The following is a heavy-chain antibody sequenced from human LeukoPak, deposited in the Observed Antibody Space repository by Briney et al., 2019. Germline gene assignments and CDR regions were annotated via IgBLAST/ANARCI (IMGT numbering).Heavy chain of an antibody. J-gene: IGHJ3*02. V-gene: IGHV3-15*01. CDR1: GFTFSNAW. CDR3: TTDPPLAYCGGDCRSDTLKYDVFDI. Sequence: PGGSLRLSCAASGFTFSNAWMSWVRQAPGKGLEWVGRIKSKTDGGTTDYAAPVKGRFTISRDDSKNTLYLQMNSLKTEDTAVYYCTTDPPLAYCGGDCRSDTLKYDVFDIWGQGTMVTVSS. CDR2: IKSKTDGGTT. D-gene: IGHD2-21*02.